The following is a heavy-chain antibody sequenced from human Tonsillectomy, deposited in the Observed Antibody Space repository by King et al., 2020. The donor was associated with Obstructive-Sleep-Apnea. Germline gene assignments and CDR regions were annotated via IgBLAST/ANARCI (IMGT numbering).Heavy chain of an antibody. CDR1: GFTFSSYC. CDR2: IWFDGSNK. Sequence: QVQLVESGGGVVHPGRSLRLSCAASGFTFSSYCMHWVRPAPGKGLEWGAVIWFDGSNKYYADSVKGRFTISRDNSKNTLYLQMNSLMAEATVVYYCSTVTVTTVNAFEYWGQGTQGTVSP. J-gene: IGHJ4*02. V-gene: IGHV3-33*01. CDR3: STVTVTTVNAFEY. D-gene: IGHD4-17*01.